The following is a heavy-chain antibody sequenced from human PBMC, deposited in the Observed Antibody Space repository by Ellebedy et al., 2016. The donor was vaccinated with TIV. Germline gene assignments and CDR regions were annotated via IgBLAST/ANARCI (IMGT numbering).Heavy chain of an antibody. Sequence: ASVKVSCKASGGTFSSYAISWVRQAPGQGLEWMGRIIPILGIANYAQKFQGRVTITADKSTSTAYMELSSLISEDTAVYYCARDKEAARPFYYYYYGMDVWGQGTTVTVSS. V-gene: IGHV1-69*04. CDR3: ARDKEAARPFYYYYYGMDV. J-gene: IGHJ6*02. CDR2: IIPILGIA. D-gene: IGHD6-6*01. CDR1: GGTFSSYA.